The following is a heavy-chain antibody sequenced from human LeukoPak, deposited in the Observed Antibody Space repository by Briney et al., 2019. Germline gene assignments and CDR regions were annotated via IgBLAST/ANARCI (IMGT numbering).Heavy chain of an antibody. D-gene: IGHD3-10*01. Sequence: GGSLRLPCAASGFTFSSYAMSWVRQAPGKGLEWVSAISGSGGSTYYADSVKGRFTISRDNSKNTLYLQMNSLRAEDTAVYYCAREKPGNYYGSGSYYFDYWGQGTLVTVSS. CDR1: GFTFSSYA. J-gene: IGHJ4*02. CDR3: AREKPGNYYGSGSYYFDY. V-gene: IGHV3-23*01. CDR2: ISGSGGST.